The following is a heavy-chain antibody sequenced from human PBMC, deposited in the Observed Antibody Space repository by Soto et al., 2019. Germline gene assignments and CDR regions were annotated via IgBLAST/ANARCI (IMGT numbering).Heavy chain of an antibody. CDR1: GFTFSVDR. D-gene: IGHD1-26*01. V-gene: IGHV3-7*01. J-gene: IGHJ4*02. CDR3: ARDWDK. Sequence: EVQMVASGGGLVQPGGSLRLSCAASGFTFSVDRMSWVRQAPGKGLEWVAKIDQDGSERDYVGSVKGRFTVSRDNAKNALFLQMNSLGGDDTAVYYCARDWDKWGQGTLVTVSS. CDR2: IDQDGSER.